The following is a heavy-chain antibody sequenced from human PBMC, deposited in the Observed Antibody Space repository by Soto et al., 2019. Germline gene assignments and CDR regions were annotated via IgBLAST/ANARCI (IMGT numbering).Heavy chain of an antibody. CDR3: ARDQGTTVTIWFDP. Sequence: EGQLLESGGGLVQPGGSPRLSCAASGFTFSSYAMSWVRQAPGKGLEWVSAISGSGVSTFYADSVKGRFTISRDNSKNTLYLQMNSLRAEDTAVYYCARDQGTTVTIWFDPWGQGTQVTVSS. J-gene: IGHJ5*02. CDR2: ISGSGVST. V-gene: IGHV3-23*01. D-gene: IGHD4-17*01. CDR1: GFTFSSYA.